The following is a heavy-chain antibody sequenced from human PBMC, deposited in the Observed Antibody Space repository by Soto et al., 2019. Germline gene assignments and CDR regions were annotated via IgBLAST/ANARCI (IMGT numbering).Heavy chain of an antibody. V-gene: IGHV3-11*01. CDR3: ARAWATISAHYYYYYGMAV. Sequence: QVQLVESGGGLVKPGRSLRLSCAASGFTFSDYYMSWIRQAPGKGLEWVSYISSSGSTIYYADSVKGRFTISRDNAKNSLQLQMNSLGAEDTAVYYCARAWATISAHYYYYYGMAVWGQGTTVTVSS. CDR1: GFTFSDYY. D-gene: IGHD5-12*01. CDR2: ISSSGSTI. J-gene: IGHJ6*02.